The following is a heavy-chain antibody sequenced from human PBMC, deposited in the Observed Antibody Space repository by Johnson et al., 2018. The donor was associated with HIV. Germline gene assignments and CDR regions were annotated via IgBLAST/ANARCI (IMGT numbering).Heavy chain of an antibody. CDR2: IYSGGRT. V-gene: IGHV3-53*01. D-gene: IGHD7-27*01. J-gene: IGHJ3*02. Sequence: DVQVVESGGGFIQPGGSLRLSCAASGFTVSSNYMSWVRQAPGKGLEWVSVIYSGGRTFYADSVKGRFTISRDNSKNTLYFQMNSLRAEDTAVYYCARVAGDQVVLDAFDIWGPGTMVTVSS. CDR3: ARVAGDQVVLDAFDI. CDR1: GFTVSSNY.